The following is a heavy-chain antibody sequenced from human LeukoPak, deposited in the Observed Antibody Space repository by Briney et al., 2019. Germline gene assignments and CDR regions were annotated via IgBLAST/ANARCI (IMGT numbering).Heavy chain of an antibody. J-gene: IGHJ4*02. CDR3: AMSVVSMLGYFDY. CDR1: GGSISSGGYS. D-gene: IGHD5/OR15-5a*01. CDR2: IYHSGST. Sequence: SGTLSLTCAVSGGSISSGGYSWSWIRQPPGKGLEWIGYIYHSGSTYYNPSLKSRVTISVDRSKNQFSLKLSSVTAADTAVYYCAMSVVSMLGYFDYWGQGTLVTVSS. V-gene: IGHV4-30-2*01.